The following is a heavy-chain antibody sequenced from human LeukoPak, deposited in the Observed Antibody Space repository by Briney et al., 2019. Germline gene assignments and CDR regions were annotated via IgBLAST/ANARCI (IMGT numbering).Heavy chain of an antibody. V-gene: IGHV4-59*01. CDR1: GGSISSYY. CDR2: IYYSGST. J-gene: IGHJ4*02. D-gene: IGHD1-26*01. CDR3: ARDVSSYSGSYYFDY. Sequence: SEILSLTCTVSGGSISSYYWSWVRQPPGKGLEWIGYIYYSGSTNYNPPLKSRVTISVDTSKNQFSLKLSSVTAADTAVYYCARDVSSYSGSYYFDYWGQGTLVTVSS.